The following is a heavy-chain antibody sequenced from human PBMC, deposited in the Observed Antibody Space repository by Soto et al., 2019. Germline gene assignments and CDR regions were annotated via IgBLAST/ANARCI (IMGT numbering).Heavy chain of an antibody. CDR2: ISGSDGST. V-gene: IGHV3-23*01. D-gene: IGHD6-13*01. J-gene: IGHJ4*02. CDR1: GFSFSSYA. CDR3: ARDRERDAWYEDY. Sequence: GGSLRLSCVASGFSFSSYAMTWVRQAPGKGLEWVSVISGSDGSTYYADSVKGRFTISRDNYKNTLYLQMNSLRAEDTAVYYCARDRERDAWYEDYWGQGTLVTVSS.